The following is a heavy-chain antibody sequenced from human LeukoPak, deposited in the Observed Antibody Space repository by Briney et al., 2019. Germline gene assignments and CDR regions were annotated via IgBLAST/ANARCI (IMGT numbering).Heavy chain of an antibody. V-gene: IGHV4-31*03. Sequence: SETLSLTCTVSGGSISSGGYYWSWIRQHPGKGLEWIGYIYYSGSTYYNPSLKSRVTISVDTSKNQFSLKLSSVTAADTAVYYCARCPHSSAWYDRYPKPPHYFDYWGQGTLVTVSS. CDR2: IYYSGST. D-gene: IGHD6-19*01. J-gene: IGHJ4*02. CDR1: GGSISSGGYY. CDR3: ARCPHSSAWYDRYPKPPHYFDY.